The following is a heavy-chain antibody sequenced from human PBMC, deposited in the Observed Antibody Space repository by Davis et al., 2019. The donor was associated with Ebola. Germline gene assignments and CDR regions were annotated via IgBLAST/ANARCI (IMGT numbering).Heavy chain of an antibody. D-gene: IGHD3-22*01. CDR2: INPITGGT. J-gene: IGHJ3*02. CDR3: AREGGRYYDSSGYVFDT. Sequence: ASVKVSCKASGYRFTSYYMHWVRQAPGQELEWMGIINPITGGTSYAQNFQVRVNMTRDTSTSTVYMELSSLRSEDTAVYYCAREGGRYYDSSGYVFDTWGQGTMVKVSS. CDR1: GYRFTSYY. V-gene: IGHV1-46*01.